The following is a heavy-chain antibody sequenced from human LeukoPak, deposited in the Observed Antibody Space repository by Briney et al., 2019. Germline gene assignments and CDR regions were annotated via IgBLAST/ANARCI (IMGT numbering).Heavy chain of an antibody. D-gene: IGHD2-2*01. CDR3: ARGYCSSTSCFNWFDP. V-gene: IGHV1-18*01. J-gene: IGHJ5*02. CDR2: ISAYNGNT. CDR1: GYTFTSYG. Sequence: ASVKVSCKASGYTFTSYGISWVRQAPGQGLEWMGWISAYNGNTNYAQKLQGRVTMTTDTSTSTAYMELRSLRSDDTALYYCARGYCSSTSCFNWFDPWGQETLVTVSS.